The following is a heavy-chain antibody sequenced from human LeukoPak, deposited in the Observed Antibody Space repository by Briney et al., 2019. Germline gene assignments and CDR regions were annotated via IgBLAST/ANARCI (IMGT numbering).Heavy chain of an antibody. Sequence: PGGSLRLSCAASGFTFSDYEVNWVRQAPGKGLEWVSHISTSGSIIHYADSVEGRFTISRDNAKNSLYLQMNSLRAEDTALYYCARDATTQVGYVYMDVWGKGTTVTISS. V-gene: IGHV3-48*03. J-gene: IGHJ6*03. D-gene: IGHD5-18*01. CDR2: ISTSGSII. CDR1: GFTFSDYE. CDR3: ARDATTQVGYVYMDV.